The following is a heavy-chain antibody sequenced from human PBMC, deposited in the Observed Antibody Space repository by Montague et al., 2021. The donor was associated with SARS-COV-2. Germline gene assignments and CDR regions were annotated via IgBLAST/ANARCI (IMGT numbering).Heavy chain of an antibody. J-gene: IGHJ6*02. Sequence: YYSGSTYYNPSLKSRVTIFEDTSENQFSLRLSSVTAADTAVYYCASLNIVARTDYYYGTDVWDRGTTVIV. V-gene: IGHV4-39*01. CDR3: ASLNIVARTDYYYGTDV. CDR2: YYSGST. D-gene: IGHD5-12*01.